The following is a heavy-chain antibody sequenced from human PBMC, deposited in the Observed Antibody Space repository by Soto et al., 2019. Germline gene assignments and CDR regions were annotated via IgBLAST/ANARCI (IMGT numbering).Heavy chain of an antibody. CDR3: ARQMYYYDSSGSTEFDY. V-gene: IGHV4-39*01. D-gene: IGHD3-22*01. J-gene: IGHJ4*02. CDR2: IYYSGST. CDR1: CGSISSSSYY. Sequence: SETLSLTCTVSCGSISSSSYYWGWIRQPPGKGLEWIGSIYYSGSTYYNPSLKSRVTISVDTSKNQFSLKLSSVTAADTAVYYCARQMYYYDSSGSTEFDYWGQGTLVTVSS.